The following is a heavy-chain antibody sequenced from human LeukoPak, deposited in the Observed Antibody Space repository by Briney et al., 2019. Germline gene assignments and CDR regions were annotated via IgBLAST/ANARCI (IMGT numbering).Heavy chain of an antibody. J-gene: IGHJ6*03. CDR3: ARRVIDHYYYYMDV. D-gene: IGHD2-21*01. V-gene: IGHV4-59*01. CDR1: GGSISSFY. Sequence: PSETLSLTCTVSGGSISSFYWSWIRQPPGKGLEWIGYIYYSGSTNYNPSLKSRVTISVDTSKNQFSLKLGSVTAADTAVYYCARRVIDHYYYYMDVWGKGTTVTISS. CDR2: IYYSGST.